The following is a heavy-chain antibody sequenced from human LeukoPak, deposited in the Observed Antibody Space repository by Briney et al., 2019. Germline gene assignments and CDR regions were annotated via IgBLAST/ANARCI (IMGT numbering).Heavy chain of an antibody. CDR2: IYYSGST. J-gene: IGHJ4*02. V-gene: IGHV4-59*01. CDR1: GGSISSYY. CDR3: ARGAAGKWVFDY. Sequence: SETLSLTCTVSGGSISSYYWSWIRQPPGKGLEWIGYIYYSGSTNYNPSLKSRVTISVDTSKNQFSLKLSSVTAADTAVYYCARGAAGKWVFDYWGQGTLVTVSS. D-gene: IGHD6-13*01.